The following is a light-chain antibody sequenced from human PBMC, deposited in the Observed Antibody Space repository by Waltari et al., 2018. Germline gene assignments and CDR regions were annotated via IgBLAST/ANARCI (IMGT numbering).Light chain of an antibody. J-gene: IGLJ3*02. CDR3: NSRDSSGNNWV. Sequence: SSELTQDPAVSVALGQPVRLTCQGDSLRSYYASWYQQKPGQAPVLVIYGKNNRPSGIPDRFSGSSSGNTASLTITGAQAEDEADYYCNSRDSSGNNWVFGGGTKLTVL. CDR1: SLRSYY. V-gene: IGLV3-19*01. CDR2: GKN.